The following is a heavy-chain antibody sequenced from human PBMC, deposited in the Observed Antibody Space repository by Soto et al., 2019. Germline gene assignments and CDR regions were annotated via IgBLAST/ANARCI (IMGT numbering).Heavy chain of an antibody. D-gene: IGHD2-2*01. J-gene: IGHJ6*02. CDR1: GDTFSTSA. CDR3: ARSCSTSSCHISYYAMDV. Sequence: QVQLVQSGAEVKKPGSSVKVSCKASGDTFSTSAISWVRQAPGQGLQWMAGIIPSFGTANYAQKFQGRVTVTADRATRTAYLEVSNLRSEDTAMYYCARSCSTSSCHISYYAMDVWGQGTAVTVSS. V-gene: IGHV1-69*06. CDR2: IIPSFGTA.